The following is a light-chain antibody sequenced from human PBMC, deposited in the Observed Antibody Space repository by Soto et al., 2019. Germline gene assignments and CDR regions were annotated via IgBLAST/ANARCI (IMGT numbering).Light chain of an antibody. CDR2: SNN. J-gene: IGLJ1*01. Sequence: QSVLTQPPSASGTPGQRVTICCSGSSSNIGSNTVNWYQQLPGTAPKLLIYSNNQRHSGVPDRFSGSKSGTSASLPISGLQSEDEADYYCAAWDDSLNGYVFGTGTKLTVL. CDR1: SSNIGSNT. V-gene: IGLV1-44*01. CDR3: AAWDDSLNGYV.